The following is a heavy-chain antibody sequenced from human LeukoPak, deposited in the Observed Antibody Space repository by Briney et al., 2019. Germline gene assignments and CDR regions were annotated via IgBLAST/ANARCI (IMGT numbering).Heavy chain of an antibody. CDR3: ARSNILSGSYHWFDP. Sequence: ASVKVSCKASGYIFTAYYLHWVRQAPGQGPEWMGWINPNSGATNYAQRFRGRDTMTSDTAIRTAYMELSRLRSDDTAVYYCARSNILSGSYHWFDPWGQGTLVTVSS. J-gene: IGHJ5*02. D-gene: IGHD3-9*01. V-gene: IGHV1-2*02. CDR2: INPNSGAT. CDR1: GYIFTAYY.